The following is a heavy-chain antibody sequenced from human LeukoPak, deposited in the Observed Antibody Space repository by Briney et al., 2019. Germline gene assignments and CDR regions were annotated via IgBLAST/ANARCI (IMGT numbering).Heavy chain of an antibody. D-gene: IGHD5-12*01. J-gene: IGHJ4*02. Sequence: ASVKVSCKASGGTFSSYAISWVRQAPGQGLEWMGWISAYSGNTNYAQKLQGRVTMTTDTSTSTAYMELRSLRSDDTAVYYCARVGIVATIPAFDYWGQGTLVTVSS. CDR1: GGTFSSYA. CDR2: ISAYSGNT. CDR3: ARVGIVATIPAFDY. V-gene: IGHV1-18*01.